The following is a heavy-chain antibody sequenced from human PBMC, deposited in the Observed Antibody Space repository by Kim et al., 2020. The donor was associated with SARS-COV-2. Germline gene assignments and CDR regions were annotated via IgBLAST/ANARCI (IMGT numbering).Heavy chain of an antibody. CDR2: IDGSDGTT. V-gene: IGHV3-23*01. D-gene: IGHD2-2*03. J-gene: IGHJ4*02. CDR1: GFTFFGHA. Sequence: GGSLRLSCTTSGFTFFGHAMSWVRQAPGKGLEWVSSIDGSDGTTYYVDSVKGRFSISRDDSRNTRYLQMSALRADDTATSYCPNGGWGWILGYWGQGTLV. CDR3: PNGGWGWILGY.